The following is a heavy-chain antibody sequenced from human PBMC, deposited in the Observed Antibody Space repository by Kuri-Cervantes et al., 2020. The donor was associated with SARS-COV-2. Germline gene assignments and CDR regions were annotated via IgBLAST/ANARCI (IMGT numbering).Heavy chain of an antibody. CDR2: ISDDGSNK. CDR1: GFTFSSYA. J-gene: IGHJ4*02. Sequence: GESLKISCAASGFTFSSYAMHWVRQAPGKGLEWVAVISDDGSNKYYEDSVKGRFTISRDNSKNTLYLQINSLRAEDTAVYYCQSFGGVIVQNWGQGTLVTVSS. CDR3: QSFGGVIVQN. D-gene: IGHD3-16*02. V-gene: IGHV3-30-3*01.